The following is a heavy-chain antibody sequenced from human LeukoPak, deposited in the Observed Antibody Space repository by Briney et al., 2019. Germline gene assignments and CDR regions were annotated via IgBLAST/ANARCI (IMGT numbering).Heavy chain of an antibody. V-gene: IGHV1-8*01. D-gene: IGHD3-3*01. Sequence: ASVEVSCKASGYTFTSYDINWVRQATGQGLEWMGWMNPNSGNTGYAQKFQGRVTMTRNTSISIAYMELSSLRSEDTAVYYCARGAPYYDFWSGYSYYYYYGMDVWGQGTTVTVSS. J-gene: IGHJ6*02. CDR3: ARGAPYYDFWSGYSYYYYYGMDV. CDR1: GYTFTSYD. CDR2: MNPNSGNT.